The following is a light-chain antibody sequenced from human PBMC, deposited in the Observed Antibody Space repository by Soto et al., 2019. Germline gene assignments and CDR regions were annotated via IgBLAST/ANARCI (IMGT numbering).Light chain of an antibody. Sequence: QLTQSPSSLSASVGDRVTITCRASQSIDIYLHWYQQKPGKAPKLLIYSASSSQRGVPSRFSGSGSGTDFTLTISSLQPEDSATYYCLQSYSHPTFGQGTKVEVK. CDR1: QSIDIY. CDR2: SAS. CDR3: LQSYSHPT. J-gene: IGKJ1*01. V-gene: IGKV1-39*01.